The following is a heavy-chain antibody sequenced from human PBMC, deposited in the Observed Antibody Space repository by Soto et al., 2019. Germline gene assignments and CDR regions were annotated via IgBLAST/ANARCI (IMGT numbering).Heavy chain of an antibody. V-gene: IGHV3-33*01. CDR2: IWYDGSNK. CDR1: GFTFSSYG. J-gene: IGHJ6*03. CDR3: ARESPAGDFTGDYYYMDV. D-gene: IGHD4-17*01. Sequence: QVQLVESGGGVVQPGRSLRLSCAASGFTFSSYGMHWVRQAPGKGLEWVAVIWYDGSNKYYADSVKGRFTISRDNSKNTLYLQMNSLRAEDTAVYYCARESPAGDFTGDYYYMDVWGKGTTVTVSS.